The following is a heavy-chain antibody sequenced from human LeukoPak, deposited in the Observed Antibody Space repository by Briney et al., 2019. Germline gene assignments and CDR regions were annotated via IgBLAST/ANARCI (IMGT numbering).Heavy chain of an antibody. CDR3: AKDYYDSSGYILYYYYYGMDV. Sequence: GRSLRLSCAASGFTFSSYGMHWVRQAPGKGLEWVAVISYDGSNKYYADSVKGRFTISRDSSKNTLYLQMNSLGAEDTAVYYCAKDYYDSSGYILYYYYYGMDVWGQGTTVTVSS. V-gene: IGHV3-30*18. J-gene: IGHJ6*02. CDR1: GFTFSSYG. D-gene: IGHD3-22*01. CDR2: ISYDGSNK.